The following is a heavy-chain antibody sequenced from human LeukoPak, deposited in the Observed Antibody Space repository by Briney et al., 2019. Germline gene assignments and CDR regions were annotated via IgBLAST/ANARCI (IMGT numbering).Heavy chain of an antibody. V-gene: IGHV3-33*01. Sequence: SGGSLRLSCAASGFTFSHYGMHWVRQAPGKGLEWVALIWDDGNKKSHADTVKGRFTISRDNSKNTLYLQMNSLRAEDTAVYYCARDFGTTVTTFGAVDIWGQGTKVIVSS. CDR3: ARDFGTTVTTFGAVDI. CDR1: GFTFSHYG. CDR2: IWDDGNKK. D-gene: IGHD4-17*01. J-gene: IGHJ3*02.